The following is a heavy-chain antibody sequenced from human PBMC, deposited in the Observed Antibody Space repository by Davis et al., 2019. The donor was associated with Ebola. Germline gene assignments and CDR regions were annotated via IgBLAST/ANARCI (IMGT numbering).Heavy chain of an antibody. CDR3: ARVRRGGDYFDY. CDR2: IFYNGRT. Sequence: MPGGSLRLSCTVSGGSISSSSYYWGWIRQPPGKGLEWIGNIFYNGRTYYNVSLKSRVTISVDTSKNQFSLKLSSVTAADTAVYYCARVRRGGDYFDYWGQGTLVTVSS. J-gene: IGHJ4*02. CDR1: GGSISSSSYY. D-gene: IGHD2-21*01. V-gene: IGHV4-39*01.